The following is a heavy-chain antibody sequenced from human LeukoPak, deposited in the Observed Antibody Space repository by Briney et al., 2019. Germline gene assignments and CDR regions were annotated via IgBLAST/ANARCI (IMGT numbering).Heavy chain of an antibody. CDR2: IYTSGST. D-gene: IGHD3-22*01. V-gene: IGHV4-61*02. Sequence: SETLSLTCTVSGGSISSGSYYWSSIRQPAGKGLEWIGRIYTSGSTNYNPSLKSRVTISVDTSKNQFSLKLSSVTAADTAVYYCARLTTYYYYYYMDVWGKGTTVTVSS. CDR3: ARLTTYYYYYYMDV. CDR1: GGSISSGSYY. J-gene: IGHJ6*03.